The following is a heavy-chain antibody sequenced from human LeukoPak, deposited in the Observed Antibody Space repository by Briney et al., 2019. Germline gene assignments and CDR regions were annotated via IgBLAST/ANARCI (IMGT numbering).Heavy chain of an antibody. CDR1: GFTFSNYA. V-gene: IGHV3-23*01. CDR3: ATFLAIVTARDSLYFQH. Sequence: HPGGSLRLSCAASGFTFSNYAMSWVRQAPGRGLEWVSGVRGSGGVTYHAESVKGRFTISRDNSKNTLHLQMNSLRAEDTAVYYCATFLAIVTARDSLYFQHWGQGTLVTVSS. J-gene: IGHJ1*01. D-gene: IGHD3-3*02. CDR2: VRGSGGVT.